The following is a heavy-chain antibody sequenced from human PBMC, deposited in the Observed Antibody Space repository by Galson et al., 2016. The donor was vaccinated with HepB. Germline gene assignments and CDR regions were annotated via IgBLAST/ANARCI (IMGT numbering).Heavy chain of an antibody. CDR3: ASFGGGYIGG. CDR1: GFSVNDNN. V-gene: IGHV3-53*01. CDR2: VHGNGDI. J-gene: IGHJ4*02. D-gene: IGHD3-16*01. Sequence: SLRLSCAASGFSVNDNNMCWVRQAPGKGLEWVSVVHGNGDIYSADSVKGRFSTSRDIRMNTLSLHMKSLRAEDTAMYYCASFGGGYIGGWGQGTLVTVSS.